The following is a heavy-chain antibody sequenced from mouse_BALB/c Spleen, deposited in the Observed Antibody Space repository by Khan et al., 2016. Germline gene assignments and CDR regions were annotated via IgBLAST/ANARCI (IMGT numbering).Heavy chain of an antibody. CDR2: ISSGGST. J-gene: IGHJ2*01. CDR3: ARGYYVYGY. Sequence: EVELVESGGGLVKPGGSLKLSCAASGFTFSSYAMSWVRQTPEKRLEWVASISSGGSTYYPDSVKGRFTISRDNARNILYLQMSSLRSEDTAMYYCARGYYVYGYWGQGTTLTVSS. D-gene: IGHD2-2*01. V-gene: IGHV5-6-5*01. CDR1: GFTFSSYA.